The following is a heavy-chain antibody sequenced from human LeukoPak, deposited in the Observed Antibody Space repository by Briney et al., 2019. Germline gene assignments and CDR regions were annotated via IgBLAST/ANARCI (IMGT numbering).Heavy chain of an antibody. CDR3: GRDRRYSFAA. V-gene: IGHV3-23*01. D-gene: IGHD1-14*01. CDR2: TSAMGEKA. CDR1: GFPFRTYA. J-gene: IGHJ4*02. Sequence: GGSMRPSCVAPGFPFRTYAMGGVRQAPGKGLEGVASTSAMGEKAFYGDSVKGRFTISRHNSKSTAYLQVDSLRVGDTAVYYWGRDRRYSFAAWSEGT.